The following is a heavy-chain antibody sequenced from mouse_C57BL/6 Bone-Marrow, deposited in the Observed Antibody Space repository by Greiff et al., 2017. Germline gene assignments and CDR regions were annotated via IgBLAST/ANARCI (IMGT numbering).Heavy chain of an antibody. CDR1: GYTFTSYW. CDR2: INPSSGYT. J-gene: IGHJ3*01. CDR3: ARSFFGPALFAY. V-gene: IGHV1-7*01. Sequence: VQLQPSGAELAKPGASVKLSCKASGYTFTSYWMHWVKQRPGKGLEWIGYINPSSGYTTYNQKFKDKATLTAEKSSSTAYLQLSSLDYEDSAVYYCARSFFGPALFAYWGQGTLVTVSA.